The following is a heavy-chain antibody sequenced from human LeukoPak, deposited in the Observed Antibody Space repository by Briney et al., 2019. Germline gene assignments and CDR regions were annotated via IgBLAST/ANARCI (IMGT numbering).Heavy chain of an antibody. J-gene: IGHJ4*02. D-gene: IGHD3-3*01. CDR3: ARDASAYY. V-gene: IGHV3-7*01. CDR2: IRHDESEK. CDR1: GFTFTNYW. Sequence: GGSLRLSCAASGFTFTNYWMSWVRQPPGKGLEWVANIRHDESEKYYVDSVKGRFTISRDNAKRSLYLQMDSLRAEDTAVYYCARDASAYYWGQGTLVTVSS.